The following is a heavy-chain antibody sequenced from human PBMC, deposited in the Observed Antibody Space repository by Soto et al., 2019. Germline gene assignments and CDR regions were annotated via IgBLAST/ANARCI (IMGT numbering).Heavy chain of an antibody. D-gene: IGHD5-18*01. V-gene: IGHV1-69*06. CDR2: IIPIFGTA. Sequence: SVKVSCKASGGTFSSYAISWVRQAPGQGLEWMGGIIPIFGTANYAQKFQGRVTITADKSTSTAYMELSSLRSEDTAVYYCAVGWIQLWLDYYRMDVWGQGTTVTVSS. CDR1: GGTFSSYA. J-gene: IGHJ6*02. CDR3: AVGWIQLWLDYYRMDV.